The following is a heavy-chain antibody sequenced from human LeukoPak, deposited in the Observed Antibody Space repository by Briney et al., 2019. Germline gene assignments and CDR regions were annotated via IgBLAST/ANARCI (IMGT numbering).Heavy chain of an antibody. D-gene: IGHD2-2*01. J-gene: IGHJ3*02. CDR2: INSNSGGT. CDR3: ARIFPQVGAFDI. CDR1: GYTFIGYY. Sequence: ASVKVSCKASGYTFIGYYMHWVRQAPGQGLEWMGWINSNSGGTNYAQKFQGRVTMTRDTSISTAYMELSRLRSDDTAVYYCARIFPQVGAFDIWGQGTMVTVSS. V-gene: IGHV1-2*02.